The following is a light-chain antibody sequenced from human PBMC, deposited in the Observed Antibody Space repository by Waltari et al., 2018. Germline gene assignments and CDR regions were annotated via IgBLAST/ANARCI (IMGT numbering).Light chain of an antibody. V-gene: IGLV1-44*01. CDR1: YSNVGNNV. CDR3: ASWDDSPNGRWV. CDR2: RNV. Sequence: QSVLTQPPSASGTPGQRVTISCSGTYSNVGNNVVNWYQQLPGTVPKLLIYRNVQRPSGVPDRFPGSKSGTSASLAISGLRSEDEADYFCASWDDSPNGRWVFGGGTKVTVL. J-gene: IGLJ3*02.